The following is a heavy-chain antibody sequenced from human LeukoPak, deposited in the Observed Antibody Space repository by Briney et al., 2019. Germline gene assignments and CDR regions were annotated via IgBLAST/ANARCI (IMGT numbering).Heavy chain of an antibody. V-gene: IGHV3-21*01. D-gene: IGHD3-10*02. CDR1: GFIFSSYS. CDR2: ISTSSSYI. CDR3: ARGTMFPYYFDY. Sequence: GGSLRLSCAASGFIFSSYSMTWVRQAPGKGLEWVSFISTSSSYIYYADSVKGRFIISRDNAKTSLSPQMNSLRAEDTAVYYCARGTMFPYYFDYWGQGTLVTVSS. J-gene: IGHJ4*02.